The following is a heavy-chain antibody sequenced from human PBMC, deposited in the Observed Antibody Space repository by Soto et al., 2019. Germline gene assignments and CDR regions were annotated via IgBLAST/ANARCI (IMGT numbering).Heavy chain of an antibody. CDR2: IYYSGST. Sequence: PSETLSLTCTVSGGSISSSSYYWGWIRQPPXKGLEWIGSIYYSGSTYYNPSLKSRVTISVDTSKNQFSLKLSSVTAADTAVYYCASNGGDSSGWYRYYYYYYGMDVWGQGTTVTVSS. CDR1: GGSISSSSYY. J-gene: IGHJ6*02. D-gene: IGHD6-19*01. CDR3: ASNGGDSSGWYRYYYYYYGMDV. V-gene: IGHV4-39*01.